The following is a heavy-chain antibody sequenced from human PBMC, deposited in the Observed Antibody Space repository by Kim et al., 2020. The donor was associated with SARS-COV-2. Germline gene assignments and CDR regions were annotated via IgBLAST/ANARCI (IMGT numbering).Heavy chain of an antibody. CDR2: ISGDGGST. CDR3: AKDMYYYDSSGYYYPGY. V-gene: IGHV3-43*02. CDR1: GFTFDDYA. D-gene: IGHD3-22*01. Sequence: GGSLRLSCAASGFTFDDYAMHWVRQAPGKGLEWVSLISGDGGSTYYADSVKGRFTISRDNSKNSLYLQMNSLRTEDTALYYCAKDMYYYDSSGYYYPGYWGQGPWSPSPQ. J-gene: IGHJ4*02.